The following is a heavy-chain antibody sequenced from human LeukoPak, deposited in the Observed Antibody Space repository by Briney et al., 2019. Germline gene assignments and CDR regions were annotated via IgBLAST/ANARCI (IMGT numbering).Heavy chain of an antibody. D-gene: IGHD6-19*01. J-gene: IGHJ4*02. Sequence: ASVKVSCKASGGTFSSYAISWVRQAPGQGLEWMGIINPRGGDTTYAQKLRGRLSMTGDTSTSTLYMELSSLRSEDTAVYYCARGLSGKVGFDYWGQGTLVTVSS. CDR2: INPRGGDT. CDR3: ARGLSGKVGFDY. CDR1: GGTFSSYA. V-gene: IGHV1-46*01.